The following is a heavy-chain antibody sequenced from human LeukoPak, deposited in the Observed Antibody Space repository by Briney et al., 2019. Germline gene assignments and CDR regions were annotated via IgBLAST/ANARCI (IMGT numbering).Heavy chain of an antibody. CDR3: GRSKPYGSTWHTDY. Sequence: SETLSLTCTVSGGSIRGYYWSWMRQPPGKGPGWIGYISYSGTTNYNPSVQSRVTISVDTSTNQSSLKLSSVTAADTAVYYCGRSKPYGSTWHTDYWGQGTLVTVSS. D-gene: IGHD1-26*01. CDR1: GGSIRGYY. J-gene: IGHJ4*02. V-gene: IGHV4-59*08. CDR2: ISYSGTT.